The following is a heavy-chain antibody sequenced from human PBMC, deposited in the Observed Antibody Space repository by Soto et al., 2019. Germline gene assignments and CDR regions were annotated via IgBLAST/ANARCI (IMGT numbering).Heavy chain of an antibody. J-gene: IGHJ4*02. CDR1: GDTFTNYY. Sequence: QVQLMQSGAEVKKPGASVKVSCKASGDTFTNYYIHWVRQAPGQGLEWLGTVNPSGGHTTYSQNLQGRVTMTRDTSTSTLYMELTSLTADDTAVYYCARGRNVVVVTAAFDYWGQGTLVTVSS. V-gene: IGHV1-46*04. D-gene: IGHD2-21*02. CDR2: VNPSGGHT. CDR3: ARGRNVVVVTAAFDY.